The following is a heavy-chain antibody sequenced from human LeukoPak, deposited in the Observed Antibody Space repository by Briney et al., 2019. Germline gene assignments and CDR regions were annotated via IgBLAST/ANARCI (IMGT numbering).Heavy chain of an antibody. V-gene: IGHV4-59*01. CDR2: IYYTGST. CDR3: ARAHATYYYYGMDV. CDR1: GGSINSYY. Sequence: SETLSLTCTVSGGSINSYYWNWIRQPPGKGLEWIGYIYYTGSTNYNPSLKSRVSMSVDTSKKQFSLKLTSVTAADTAVYYCARAHATYYYYGMDVWGQGTTVTVSS. J-gene: IGHJ6*02.